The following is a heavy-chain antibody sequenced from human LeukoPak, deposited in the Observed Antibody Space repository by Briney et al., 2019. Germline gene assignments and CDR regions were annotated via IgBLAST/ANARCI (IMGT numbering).Heavy chain of an antibody. CDR1: GGSISSTNW. J-gene: IGHJ3*02. Sequence: PSGTLSLTCAVSGGSISSTNWWSWVRQPPGQGLQWIGEIYHSGGTNYNPSLKSRVTISVDTSKNQFSLKLSSATAADTAVYYCASWLARDAFDIWGQGTMVTVSS. D-gene: IGHD6-19*01. CDR3: ASWLARDAFDI. CDR2: IYHSGGT. V-gene: IGHV4-4*02.